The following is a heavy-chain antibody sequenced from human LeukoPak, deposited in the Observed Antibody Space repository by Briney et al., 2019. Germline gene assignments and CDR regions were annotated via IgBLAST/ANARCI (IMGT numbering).Heavy chain of an antibody. CDR2: IIPIFGTV. J-gene: IGHJ5*02. CDR3: ARASHSIAAAGNNWFDP. CDR1: GGTFSSYG. Sequence: ASVKVSCKASGGTFSSYGISWVRQAPGQGLEWMGGIIPIFGTVNYAERFQGRVTITADESTSTAYMELSSLRSEDTAVYYCARASHSIAAAGNNWFDPWGQGTLVTVSS. V-gene: IGHV1-69*13. D-gene: IGHD6-13*01.